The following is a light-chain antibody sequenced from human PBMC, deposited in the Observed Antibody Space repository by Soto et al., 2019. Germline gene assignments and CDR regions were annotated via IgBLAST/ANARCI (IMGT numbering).Light chain of an antibody. V-gene: IGLV2-8*01. Sequence: QSVLTQPPSASGSPGQSVTVSCTGTSSDVGAYNSVSWYQQYPGKAPKLMIYDVSKRPSGVPDRFSGSKSGNTASLTVSGLQAEDEADYYCSSYAGSNNVVFGGGTQLTVL. CDR3: SSYAGSNNVV. J-gene: IGLJ2*01. CDR1: SSDVGAYNS. CDR2: DVS.